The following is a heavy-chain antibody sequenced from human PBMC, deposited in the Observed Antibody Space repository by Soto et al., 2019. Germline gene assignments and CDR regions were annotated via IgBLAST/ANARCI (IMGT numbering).Heavy chain of an antibody. CDR2: IYYSGSA. D-gene: IGHD2-15*01. J-gene: IGHJ3*02. Sequence: SETLSLTCTVSGGSISTSVYYWGWIRQPPGRGLEWMANIYYSGSAYYNPSLKSRVSTSVDTSKNQFSLKLRSVTAADTAVYYCARQGSRAFDIWGQGTMVTVS. CDR3: ARQGSRAFDI. CDR1: GGSISTSVYY. V-gene: IGHV4-39*01.